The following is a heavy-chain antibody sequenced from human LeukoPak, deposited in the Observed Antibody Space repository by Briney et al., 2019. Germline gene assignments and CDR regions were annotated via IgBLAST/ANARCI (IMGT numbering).Heavy chain of an antibody. CDR1: GASINTNNCY. J-gene: IGHJ5*02. Sequence: SETLSLTCTVSGASINTNNCYWGWIRQPPGKGLEWIGSIYYSGSTYYNPSLKSRVTISIDTSKTQFSLTLSSVTAADTAVYYCARRRSSMAVVAQGGVDAWGQGTLVTVSS. CDR3: ARRRSSMAVVAQGGVDA. V-gene: IGHV4-39*01. D-gene: IGHD6-19*01. CDR2: IYYSGST.